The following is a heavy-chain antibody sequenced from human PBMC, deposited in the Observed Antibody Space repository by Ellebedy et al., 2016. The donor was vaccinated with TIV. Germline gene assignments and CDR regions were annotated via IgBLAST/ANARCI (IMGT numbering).Heavy chain of an antibody. CDR3: ARGGEGLYAEYFQH. CDR2: IYRGGST. Sequence: MPSETLSLTCAVSGGSINSGDYSWSFIRQPPGKGLEWIGYIYRGGSTYYNPSLKSRVTISVDRSKNQFSLKLSSVNAADTDVYYCARGGEGLYAEYFQHWGQGTLVTVSS. J-gene: IGHJ1*01. V-gene: IGHV4-30-2*01. CDR1: GGSINSGDYS. D-gene: IGHD3-16*01.